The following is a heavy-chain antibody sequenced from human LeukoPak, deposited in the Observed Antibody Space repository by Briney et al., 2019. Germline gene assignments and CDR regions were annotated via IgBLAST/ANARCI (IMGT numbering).Heavy chain of an antibody. CDR1: GYTVTNYG. Sequence: ASVNVSCKASGYTVTNYGNSWVRQAPGQGLEWKGWISAYNGNTNYAKTLQGRVTMTTDTSTTTAYMEMRSLRSHDTAGYSCARDGYCSSTSCYPVWGQGTLVTVSS. J-gene: IGHJ4*02. CDR3: ARDGYCSSTSCYPV. D-gene: IGHD2-2*03. CDR2: ISAYNGNT. V-gene: IGHV1-18*01.